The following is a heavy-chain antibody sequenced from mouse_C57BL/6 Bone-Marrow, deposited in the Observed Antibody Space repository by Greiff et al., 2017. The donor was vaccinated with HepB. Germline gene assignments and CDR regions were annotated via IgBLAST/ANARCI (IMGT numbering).Heavy chain of an antibody. CDR2: IWTGGGT. D-gene: IGHD2-4*01. V-gene: IGHV2-9-1*01. Sequence: VMLVESGPGLVAPSQSLSITCTVSGFSLTSYAISWVRQPPGKGLEWLGVIWTGGGTNYNSALKSRLSISKDNSKSQVFLKMNSMQTDDTARYYCARKRYDYDDAMDYWGQGTSVTVSS. J-gene: IGHJ4*01. CDR1: GFSLTSYA. CDR3: ARKRYDYDDAMDY.